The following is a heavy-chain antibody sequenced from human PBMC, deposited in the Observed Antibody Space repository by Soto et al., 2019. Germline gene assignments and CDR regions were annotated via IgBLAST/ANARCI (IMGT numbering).Heavy chain of an antibody. D-gene: IGHD3-10*02. CDR2: IWEDGREE. CDR3: ARGPEGSVFGLDS. CDR1: GFIFSNSL. V-gene: IGHV3-33*01. Sequence: QVQLVESGGGVVQPGRSLRLSCAASGFIFSNSLMHWVRQAPVKGLEWVADIWEDGREEYYADYVKGRFTISRDNSMNSLYLQMDRLRVDDMAGYYWARGPEGSVFGLDSWGQGTLVTVSS. J-gene: IGHJ5*01.